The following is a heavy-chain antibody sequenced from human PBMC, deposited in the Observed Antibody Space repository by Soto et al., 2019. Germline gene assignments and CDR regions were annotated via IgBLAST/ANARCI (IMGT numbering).Heavy chain of an antibody. D-gene: IGHD3-3*01. CDR3: AKGSITIFGVVTEYYYYMDV. V-gene: IGHV3-23*01. CDR2: ISGSGGST. J-gene: IGHJ6*03. CDR1: GFTFSSYA. Sequence: EVQLLESGGGLVQPGGSLRLSCAASGFTFSSYAMSWVRQAPGKGLEWVSGISGSGGSTYYAESVKGRCTISRDNSKNTLYLQMNSLRAEDTAVYYCAKGSITIFGVVTEYYYYMDVWGKGTTVTVSS.